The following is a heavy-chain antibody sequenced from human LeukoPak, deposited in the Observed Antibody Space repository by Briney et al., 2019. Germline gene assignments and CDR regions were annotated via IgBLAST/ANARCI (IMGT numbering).Heavy chain of an antibody. Sequence: KPSETLSLTCTVSGGSISSHYWSWIRQPPGKGLEWIGYIYYTGSINYNPSPKSRVTISVDTSKNQFSLKLSSVTAADTAVYYCARTSWLQSSYYFDYWGQGTLVTVSS. V-gene: IGHV4-59*08. J-gene: IGHJ4*02. CDR2: IYYTGSI. D-gene: IGHD5-24*01. CDR3: ARTSWLQSSYYFDY. CDR1: GGSISSHY.